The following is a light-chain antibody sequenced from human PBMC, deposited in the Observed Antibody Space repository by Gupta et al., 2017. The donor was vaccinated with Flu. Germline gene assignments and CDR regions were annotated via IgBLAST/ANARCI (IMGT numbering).Light chain of an antibody. CDR3: SSHTRNDNVV. V-gene: IGLV2-8*01. CDR1: SSDIGAYNF. CDR2: EAT. Sequence: QSSLTQPPSSSGSAGPSVTISCTGTSSDIGAYNFVPWHQQYPGKAPQLIIYEATKRPPGVPDRFSGSKSGNKASLTVSGLQAEDEADYYCSSHTRNDNVVFGTGTRVTVL. J-gene: IGLJ1*01.